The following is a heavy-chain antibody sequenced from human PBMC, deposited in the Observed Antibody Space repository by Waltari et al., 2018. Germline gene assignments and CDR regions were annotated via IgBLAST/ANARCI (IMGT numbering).Heavy chain of an antibody. V-gene: IGHV4-30-4*08. D-gene: IGHD6-13*01. CDR2: IYYSGST. Sequence: QVQLQESGPGLVKPSETLSLTCTVSGGSISSHYWSWIRQPPGKGLEWIGYIYYSGSTYYNPSLKSRVTISVDTSKNQFSLKLSSVTAADTAVYYCARVGDGGSWHTVYYYYMDVWGKGTTVTVSS. J-gene: IGHJ6*03. CDR1: GGSISSHY. CDR3: ARVGDGGSWHTVYYYYMDV.